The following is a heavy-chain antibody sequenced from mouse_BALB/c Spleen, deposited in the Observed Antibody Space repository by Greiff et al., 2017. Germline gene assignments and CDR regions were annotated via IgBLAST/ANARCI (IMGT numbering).Heavy chain of an antibody. CDR2: ISNGGGST. J-gene: IGHJ2*01. D-gene: IGHD1-2*01. V-gene: IGHV5-12-2*01. CDR1: GFTFSSYT. CDR3: ARHTATATDFDY. Sequence: EVQGVESGGGLVQPGGSLKLSCAASGFTFSSYTMSWVRQTPEKRLEWVAYISNGGGSTYYPDTVKGRFTISRDNAKNTLYLQMSSLKSEDTAMYYCARHTATATDFDYWGQGTTLTVSS.